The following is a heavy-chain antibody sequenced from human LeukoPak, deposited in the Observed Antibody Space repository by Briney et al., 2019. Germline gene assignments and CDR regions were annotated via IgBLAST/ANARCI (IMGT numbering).Heavy chain of an antibody. Sequence: SETLSLTCTVSGGSISSYYWSWIRQPPGKGLEWIGYIYYSGSTNYTPSLKSRVTISVDTSKNQFSLKLSSVTAADTAVYYCARHQWAAAGYYYYYGMDVWGQGTTVTVSS. V-gene: IGHV4-59*08. D-gene: IGHD6-13*01. J-gene: IGHJ6*02. CDR1: GGSISSYY. CDR3: ARHQWAAAGYYYYYGMDV. CDR2: IYYSGST.